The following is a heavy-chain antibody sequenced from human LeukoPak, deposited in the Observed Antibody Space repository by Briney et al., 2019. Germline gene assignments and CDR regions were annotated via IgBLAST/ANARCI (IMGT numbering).Heavy chain of an antibody. J-gene: IGHJ5*02. V-gene: IGHV1-18*01. Sequence: ASVKVSCKASGYTFTSYGISWVRQAPGQGLEWMGWISAYNGNTNYAQRLQGRVTMTTDTSTSTAYMELRSLRSDDTAVYYCARDLLSYGSGTYNWFDPWGQGTLVTVSS. CDR3: ARDLLSYGSGTYNWFDP. D-gene: IGHD3-10*01. CDR2: ISAYNGNT. CDR1: GYTFTSYG.